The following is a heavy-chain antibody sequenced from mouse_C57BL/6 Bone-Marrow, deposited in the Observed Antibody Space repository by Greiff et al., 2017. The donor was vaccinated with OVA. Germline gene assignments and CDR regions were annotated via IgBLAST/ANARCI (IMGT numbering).Heavy chain of an antibody. D-gene: IGHD2-4*01. CDR2: IYPGDGDT. V-gene: IGHV1-82*01. J-gene: IGHJ2*01. Sequence: QVQLQQSGPELVKPGASVKISCKASGYAFSSSWMNWVKQRPGKGLEWIGRIYPGDGDTNYNGKFKGKATLTADKSSSTAYMQLSSLTSEDSAVYFCARWKDYDYDPYYFDYWGQGTTLTVSS. CDR1: GYAFSSSW. CDR3: ARWKDYDYDPYYFDY.